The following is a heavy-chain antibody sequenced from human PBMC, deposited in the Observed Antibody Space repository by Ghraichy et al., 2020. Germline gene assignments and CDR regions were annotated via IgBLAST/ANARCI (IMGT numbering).Heavy chain of an antibody. Sequence: SETLSLTCTVSGGSISSSSYYWGWIRQPPGKGLEWIGGIYYSGSTYYNPSLESRVTISVDTSENQFSLKLSSVTAADTAVYYCARNIRSCGGGSCPTYYNWFDPWGQGTLVTVSS. CDR2: IYYSGST. V-gene: IGHV4-39*01. D-gene: IGHD2-15*01. J-gene: IGHJ5*02. CDR1: GGSISSSSYY. CDR3: ARNIRSCGGGSCPTYYNWFDP.